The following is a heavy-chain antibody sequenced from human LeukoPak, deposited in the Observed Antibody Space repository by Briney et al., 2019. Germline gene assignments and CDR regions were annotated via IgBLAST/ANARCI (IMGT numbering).Heavy chain of an antibody. CDR1: GFTFINYV. D-gene: IGHD6-13*01. CDR3: ASDIAAAGNY. Sequence: GGSLRLSCVASGFTFINYVMSWVRQVPGKGPEWLSAVSGSGGRGATYYSDSVKGRFTISRDNSKNTVFLQMNGLSADDTAVYYCASDIAAAGNYWGQGTLVTVSS. V-gene: IGHV3-23*01. CDR2: VSGSGGRGAT. J-gene: IGHJ4*02.